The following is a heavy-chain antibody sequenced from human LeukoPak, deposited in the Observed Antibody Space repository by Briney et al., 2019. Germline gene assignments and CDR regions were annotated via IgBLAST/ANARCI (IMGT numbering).Heavy chain of an antibody. Sequence: GGSLRLSCAASGFTFSSYAMSWVRLAPGKGLEWVSSICGGDTTYYADSVKGRFTISRDTSKSTLYLQMDGLRAEDMATYYCAKGRGGSCYSGLDSWGQGTLVTVSS. J-gene: IGHJ4*02. D-gene: IGHD2-15*01. CDR2: ICGGDTT. V-gene: IGHV3-23*01. CDR1: GFTFSSYA. CDR3: AKGRGGSCYSGLDS.